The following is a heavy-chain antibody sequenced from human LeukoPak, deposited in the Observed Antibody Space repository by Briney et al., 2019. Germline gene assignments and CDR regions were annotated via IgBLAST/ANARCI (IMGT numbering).Heavy chain of an antibody. V-gene: IGHV4-34*01. CDR1: GGSFSNYY. J-gene: IGHJ4*02. CDR3: ARVIHYYGSGSPFDY. Sequence: PSETLSLTCAVYGGSFSNYYWSWIRQPPGKGLEWIGEINDSGTINYNPSLMSRVTISVDKSKNQFSLKLSSVTAADTAVYYCARVIHYYGSGSPFDYWGQATLVTVSS. D-gene: IGHD3-10*01. CDR2: INDSGTI.